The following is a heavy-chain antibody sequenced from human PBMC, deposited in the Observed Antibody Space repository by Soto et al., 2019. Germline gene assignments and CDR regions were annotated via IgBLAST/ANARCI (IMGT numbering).Heavy chain of an antibody. D-gene: IGHD3-10*01. CDR2: VYSGGTT. J-gene: IGHJ4*02. V-gene: IGHV3-66*01. CDR1: GFTVSTYY. CDR3: ARERSASSDFDS. Sequence: EVQLVESGGGLVQPGGSLRLSCAASGFTVSTYYMNWVRQAPGEGLEWVSGVYSGGTTYYADSVRGRFTISRDNSKSTLFLQMNSLRAEDTAVYYCARERSASSDFDSWGQGTLVTVSS.